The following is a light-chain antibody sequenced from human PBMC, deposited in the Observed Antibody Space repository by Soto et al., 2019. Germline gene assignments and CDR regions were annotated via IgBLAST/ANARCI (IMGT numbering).Light chain of an antibody. CDR2: DVS. CDR1: SSDVGGYNF. CDR3: SSFTGSTLR. Sequence: QSALTQPASVSGSPGQSITISCTGSSSDVGGYNFVSWYQQHPGEAPKLIISDVSYRPSGVSNRFSGSKSGNTASLTISGLQAEDEADYYCSSFTGSTLRIGGGTKLTVL. J-gene: IGLJ2*01. V-gene: IGLV2-14*01.